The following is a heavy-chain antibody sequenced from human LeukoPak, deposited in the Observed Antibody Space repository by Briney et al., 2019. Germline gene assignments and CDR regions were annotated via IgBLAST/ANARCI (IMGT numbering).Heavy chain of an antibody. CDR1: CGSISSYY. CDR3: ARDRGDSSGYFMADY. CDR2: IYYSGST. Sequence: SETLSLTCTVSCGSISSYYWSWIRQPPGKGLEWIGYIYYSGSTNYNPSLKSRVTISVDTSKNQFSLKLSSVTAADTAVYYCARDRGDSSGYFMADYWGQGTLVTVSS. V-gene: IGHV4-59*01. D-gene: IGHD3-22*01. J-gene: IGHJ4*02.